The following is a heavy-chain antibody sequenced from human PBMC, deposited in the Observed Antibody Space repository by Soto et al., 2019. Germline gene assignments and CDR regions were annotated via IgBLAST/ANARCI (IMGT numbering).Heavy chain of an antibody. CDR3: AKYGCSSTACQCDY. J-gene: IGHJ4*02. D-gene: IGHD2-2*01. CDR1: GFTFSSYA. V-gene: IGHV3-23*01. CDR2: ISGSGAYT. Sequence: EVQLLESGGGSVQPGGSLRLSCAASGFTFSSYAMTWVRQAPGKGLEWVSAISGSGAYTYYANSVKGRFTISRDNPKNTLSLQLNSLRAEDTAVYYCAKYGCSSTACQCDYWGQATRVTVSS.